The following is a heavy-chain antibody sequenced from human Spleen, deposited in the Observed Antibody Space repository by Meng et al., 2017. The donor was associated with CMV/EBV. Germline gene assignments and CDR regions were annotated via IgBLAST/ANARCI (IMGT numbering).Heavy chain of an antibody. CDR3: ARDIRPGDYQLLDDY. D-gene: IGHD2-2*01. Sequence: ASVKVSCKASGYTFIGYDINWVRQAPGQGLEWMGWTNPNNGHTGYAQNFQGRVTMTRNTSISTAYMELSSLRSEDTAVYYCARDIRPGDYQLLDDYWGQGTLVTVSS. CDR1: GYTFIGYD. CDR2: TNPNNGHT. V-gene: IGHV1-8*01. J-gene: IGHJ4*02.